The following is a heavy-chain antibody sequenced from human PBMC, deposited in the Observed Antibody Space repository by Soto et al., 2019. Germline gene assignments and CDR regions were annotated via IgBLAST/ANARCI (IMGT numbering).Heavy chain of an antibody. CDR1: GGSISSGGHS. CDR3: ARETTPGWFDP. J-gene: IGHJ5*02. Sequence: KPSETLSLTCAVSGGSISSGGHSWSLIRQPPGKGLEWIGYIYHSGSTYYNPSLKSRVTISVDRSKNQFSLKLSSVTAADTAVYYCARETTPGWFDPWGQGTLVTVSS. V-gene: IGHV4-30-2*01. D-gene: IGHD1-1*01. CDR2: IYHSGST.